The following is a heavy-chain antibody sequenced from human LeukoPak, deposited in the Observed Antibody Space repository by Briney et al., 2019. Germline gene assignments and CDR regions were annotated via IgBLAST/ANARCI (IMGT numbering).Heavy chain of an antibody. V-gene: IGHV5-51*01. J-gene: IGHJ3*01. CDR1: GYSFNIFW. D-gene: IGHD2-15*01. CDR3: ATHRIPPEGGFPFDF. Sequence: GESLKISCKGSGYSFNIFWIGWVRQRPGKGLEWMGVIYPRDSDTRYSPSFQGQVTNSVDRSISTAYLQWSRLRASDTAMYYCATHRIPPEGGFPFDFWGQGTLVTVSS. CDR2: IYPRDSDT.